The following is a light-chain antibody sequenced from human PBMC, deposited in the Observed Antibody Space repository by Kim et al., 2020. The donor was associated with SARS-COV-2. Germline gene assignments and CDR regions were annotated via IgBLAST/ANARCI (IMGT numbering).Light chain of an antibody. CDR3: QSYDRRLSASRV. CDR1: SSSIGAGYD. CDR2: NNN. J-gene: IGLJ3*02. Sequence: VTISCTGSSSSIGAGYDVHWYQQLPGTAPKLLIYNNNNRPAGVPDRFSGSNSGTSASLAITGLQAEDEADYYCQSYDRRLSASRVFGGGTKLTVL. V-gene: IGLV1-40*01.